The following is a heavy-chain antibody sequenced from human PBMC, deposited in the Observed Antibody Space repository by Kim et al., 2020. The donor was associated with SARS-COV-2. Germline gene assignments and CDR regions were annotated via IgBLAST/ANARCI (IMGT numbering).Heavy chain of an antibody. V-gene: IGHV3-15*01. CDR1: GFTFSNAW. Sequence: GGSLRLSCAASGFTFSNAWMSWVRQAPGKRLEWVGRIKSKTDGGTTDYAAPVKGRFTISRDDSKNTLHLQMNSLKTEDTAVYYCTTEDYYDSSGYEGGFHYYYGMDVWGQGTTVTVSS. CDR2: IKSKTDGGTT. CDR3: TTEDYYDSSGYEGGFHYYYGMDV. J-gene: IGHJ6*02. D-gene: IGHD3-22*01.